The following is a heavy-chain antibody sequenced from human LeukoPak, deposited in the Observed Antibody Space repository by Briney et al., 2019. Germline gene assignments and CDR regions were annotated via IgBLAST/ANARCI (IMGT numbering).Heavy chain of an antibody. CDR1: GFTFSSCW. V-gene: IGHV3-30-3*01. Sequence: GGSLRLSCAASGFTFSSCWMHWVRQAPGKGLEYVSVISYDGSNKYYADSVKGRFTISRDNSKNTMHLQMNSLRAEDTAVYYCARYDARYGMDVWGQGTTVTVSS. J-gene: IGHJ6*02. CDR3: ARYDARYGMDV. D-gene: IGHD1-1*01. CDR2: ISYDGSNK.